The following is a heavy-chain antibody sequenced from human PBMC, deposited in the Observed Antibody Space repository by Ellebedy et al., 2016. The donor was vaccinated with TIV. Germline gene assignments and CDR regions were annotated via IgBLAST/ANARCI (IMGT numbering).Heavy chain of an antibody. D-gene: IGHD6-19*01. Sequence: PGGSLRLSCEASGFTFSAFAMGWVRQTPGKGLEWVSTISNTGSRTYYADSVEGRFIISRDTSKRTLYLQMNSLRAEDTAVYYCAKGRGGGSDSSAPRYYFDSWGLGTLVTVSS. V-gene: IGHV3-23*01. CDR3: AKGRGGGSDSSAPRYYFDS. J-gene: IGHJ4*02. CDR1: GFTFSAFA. CDR2: ISNTGSRT.